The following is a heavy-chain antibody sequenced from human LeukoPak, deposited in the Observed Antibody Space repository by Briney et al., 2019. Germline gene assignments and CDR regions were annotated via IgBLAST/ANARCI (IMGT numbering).Heavy chain of an antibody. V-gene: IGHV4-4*07. D-gene: IGHD6-19*01. CDR1: GGSISSYY. CDR2: IYTSGST. Sequence: PSETLSLTCTVSGGSISSYYWSWIRQPAGKGLEWIGRIYTSGSTNYNPSLKSRVTMSVDTSKNQFSLKLSSVTAADTAVYYCARGSSGWSNSWFDPWGQGTLVTVSS. J-gene: IGHJ5*02. CDR3: ARGSSGWSNSWFDP.